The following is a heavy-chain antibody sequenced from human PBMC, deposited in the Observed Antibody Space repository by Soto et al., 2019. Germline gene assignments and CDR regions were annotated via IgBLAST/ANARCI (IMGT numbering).Heavy chain of an antibody. CDR2: INPNSGGT. D-gene: IGHD6-19*01. CDR3: ARDLGGYSSGWYKGGSWYFDL. V-gene: IGHV1-2*04. Sequence: SVKVSCKASGYTFTGYYMHWVRQAPGQGLEWMGWINPNSGGTNYAQKFQGWVTMTRDTSISTAYMELSRLRSDDTAVYYCARDLGGYSSGWYKGGSWYFDLWGRGTLVTSPQ. CDR1: GYTFTGYY. J-gene: IGHJ2*01.